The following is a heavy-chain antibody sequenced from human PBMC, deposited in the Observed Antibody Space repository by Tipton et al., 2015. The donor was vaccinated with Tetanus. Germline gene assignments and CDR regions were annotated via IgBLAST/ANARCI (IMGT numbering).Heavy chain of an antibody. D-gene: IGHD1-1*01. J-gene: IGHJ4*02. V-gene: IGHV4-31*03. CDR2: IYYTALT. Sequence: TLSLTCTVSGASINAGGYLWTWVRQRPGKGLEWIGNIYYTALTSYTPSLNSRVTISVDTSKNHFSLNLTSVTAADTAVYYCARANNEFPKKGPFDSWGQGSLVIVSS. CDR1: GASINAGGYL. CDR3: ARANNEFPKKGPFDS.